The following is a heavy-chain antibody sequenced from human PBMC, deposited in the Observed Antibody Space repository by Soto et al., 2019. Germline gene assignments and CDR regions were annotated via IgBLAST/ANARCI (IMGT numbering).Heavy chain of an antibody. CDR3: ARARDFDWFSTCGY. CDR2: ISSSGSTI. D-gene: IGHD3-9*01. CDR1: GFTFSDYY. V-gene: IGHV3-11*04. Sequence: PGGSLRLSCAASGFTFSDYYMSWIRQAPGKGLEWVSYISSSGSTIYYADSVKGRFTISRDNAKNSLYLQMNSLRAEDTAVYYCARARDFDWFSTCGYWGQGTLVTVSS. J-gene: IGHJ4*02.